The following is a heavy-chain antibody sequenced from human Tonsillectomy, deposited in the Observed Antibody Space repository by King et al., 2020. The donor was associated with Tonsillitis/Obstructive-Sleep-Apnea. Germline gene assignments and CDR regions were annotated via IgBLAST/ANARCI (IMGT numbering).Heavy chain of an antibody. V-gene: IGHV3-74*01. CDR2: ISNDGSTT. J-gene: IGHJ6*03. D-gene: IGHD7-27*01. CDR1: GFTFSSYW. Sequence: VQLVESGGGLVQPGGSLRLSCAASGFTFSSYWMHWVRQAPGKGLVWVSHISNDGSTTSYADSVKGRFTISRDNARNTLYLQMNSLRAEDTGVYYCAREGTGDEFYYYFYMGVWGKGTTVTVSS. CDR3: AREGTGDEFYYYFYMGV.